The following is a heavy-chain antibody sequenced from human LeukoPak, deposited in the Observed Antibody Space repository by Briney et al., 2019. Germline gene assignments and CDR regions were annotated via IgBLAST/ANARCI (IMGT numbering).Heavy chain of an antibody. CDR2: ISWNSGSI. V-gene: IGHV3-9*01. J-gene: IGHJ3*02. CDR3: AKDSHYDILTGYYNAFDI. Sequence: GGFLRLSCAASGFTFDDYAMHWVRQAPGKGLEWVSGISWNSGSIGYADSVKGRFTISRDNAKNSLYLQMNSLRAEDTALYYCAKDSHYDILTGYYNAFDIWGQGTMVTVSS. D-gene: IGHD3-9*01. CDR1: GFTFDDYA.